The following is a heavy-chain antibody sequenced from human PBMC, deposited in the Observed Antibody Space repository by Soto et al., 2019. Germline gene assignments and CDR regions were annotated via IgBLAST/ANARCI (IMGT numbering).Heavy chain of an antibody. Sequence: ASETLSLTCPVSGGSSSRYYWCWVRQPPGKGLEWIGYIYYSGSTNDNPSLKSRVTISVDTSKNQFSLKLSSVTAADTAVYYCARVWGGAFDIWGQGTMVTVSS. V-gene: IGHV4-59*01. CDR1: GGSSSRYY. CDR3: ARVWGGAFDI. J-gene: IGHJ3*02. D-gene: IGHD3-10*01. CDR2: IYYSGST.